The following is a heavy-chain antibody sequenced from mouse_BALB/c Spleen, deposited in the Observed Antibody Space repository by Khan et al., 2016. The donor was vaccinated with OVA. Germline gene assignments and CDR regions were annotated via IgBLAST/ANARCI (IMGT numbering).Heavy chain of an antibody. CDR3: ASERLLLRYAGCFDY. CDR2: IACSGST. J-gene: IGHJ2*01. D-gene: IGHD1-1*01. V-gene: IGHV3-2*02. Sequence: EVQLVESGPGLLKPSQSLSLTCTVTGYSITSDYVRNWIRPSPGNKLELMAYIACSGSTTYNPSLRSRTSITTDTSTNPFFLQLKTVTSDDTATYDCASERLLLRYAGCFDYWGQGTTLTVSS. CDR1: GYSITSDYV.